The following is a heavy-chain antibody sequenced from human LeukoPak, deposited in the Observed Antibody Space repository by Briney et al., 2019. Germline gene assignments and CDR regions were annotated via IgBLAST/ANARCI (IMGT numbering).Heavy chain of an antibody. CDR2: IWYDGSNK. CDR3: ARSSGWQPDFDY. J-gene: IGHJ4*02. V-gene: IGHV3-33*01. D-gene: IGHD6-19*01. Sequence: GGSLRLSCAASGFTFSNYAMHWVRQAPGKGLEWVAVIWYDGSNKYYADSVKGRFTISRDNSKNTLYLQMNSPRAEDTAVYYCARSSGWQPDFDYWGQGTLVTVSS. CDR1: GFTFSNYA.